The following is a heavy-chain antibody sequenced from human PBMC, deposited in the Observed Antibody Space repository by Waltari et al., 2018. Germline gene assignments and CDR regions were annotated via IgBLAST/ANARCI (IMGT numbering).Heavy chain of an antibody. Sequence: QVQLVQSGAEVKKPGSSVKVSCKTSGGTFISKRISWVRQAPGQGLEWMGGIIPLFGTTNYVQRFQGRLTITADESSSTVHMELTSLRSEDTAVYYCAADEIQLDRQNSYYHMDVWGKGTTVIVSS. D-gene: IGHD1-1*01. V-gene: IGHV1-69*01. CDR3: AADEIQLDRQNSYYHMDV. CDR1: GGTFISKR. CDR2: IIPLFGTT. J-gene: IGHJ6*03.